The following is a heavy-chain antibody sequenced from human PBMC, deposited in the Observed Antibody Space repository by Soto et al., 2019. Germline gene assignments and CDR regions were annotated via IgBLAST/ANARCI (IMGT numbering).Heavy chain of an antibody. CDR3: ARADYYDSSGFYYDY. V-gene: IGHV1-46*04. D-gene: IGHD3-22*01. CDR2: INPSGGST. Sequence: QVQLVQSGAEVKKPGASVKVSCKASGYIFTNHYIHWVRQAPGQGLEWMGIINPSGGSTNYLQKLQGRVTMTRDTSTSTVYMELSSLRSEDTAVYFCARADYYDSSGFYYDYWGQGTLVTVSS. J-gene: IGHJ4*02. CDR1: GYIFTNHY.